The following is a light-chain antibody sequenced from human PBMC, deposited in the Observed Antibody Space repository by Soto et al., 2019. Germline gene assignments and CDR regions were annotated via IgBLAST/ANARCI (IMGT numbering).Light chain of an antibody. J-gene: IGKJ1*01. CDR1: QSISSY. CDR2: GAS. CDR3: QQYNNWPPWT. V-gene: IGKV3-15*01. Sequence: EFVLTQSPYTLSLPPGERATLSCRASQSISSYLAWYQQKPGQAPRLLIYGASTRATGIPARFSGSGSGTEFTLTISSLQSEDFAVYYCQQYNNWPPWTFGQGTKVDIK.